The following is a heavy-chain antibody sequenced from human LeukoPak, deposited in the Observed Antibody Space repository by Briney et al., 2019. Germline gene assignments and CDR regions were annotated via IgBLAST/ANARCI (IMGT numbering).Heavy chain of an antibody. D-gene: IGHD6-6*01. CDR2: MNPINGNT. CDR1: GFTFTNYD. V-gene: IGHV1-8*01. J-gene: IGHJ6*02. Sequence: ASVKVSCKATGFTFTNYDINWVRQATGQGLEWMGWMNPINGNTGYAQKFQGRVTMTRDTSISTAYMELRSLTSEDTAVYYCARGHIAARPWGYYYYGMDVWGQGTTVTVSS. CDR3: ARGHIAARPWGYYYYGMDV.